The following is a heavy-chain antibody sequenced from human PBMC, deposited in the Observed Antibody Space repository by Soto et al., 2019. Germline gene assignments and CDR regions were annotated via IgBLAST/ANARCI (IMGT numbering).Heavy chain of an antibody. CDR1: GGTFSSYT. V-gene: IGHV1-69*04. CDR2: IIPILGIA. J-gene: IGHJ3*02. Sequence: SVKVSCKASGGTFSSYTISWVRQAPGQGLEWMGRIIPILGIANYAQKFQGRVTITADKSTSTAYMELSSLRSEDTAVYYCARESVVVVVAATLLGAFDIWGQGTIVTLSS. CDR3: ARESVVVVVAATLLGAFDI. D-gene: IGHD2-15*01.